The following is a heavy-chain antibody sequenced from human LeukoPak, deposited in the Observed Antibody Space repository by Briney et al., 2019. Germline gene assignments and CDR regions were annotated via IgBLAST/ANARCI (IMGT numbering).Heavy chain of an antibody. J-gene: IGHJ3*02. CDR1: GFTFSSYS. CDR2: ISSSSNYI. Sequence: GGSLRVSCAASGFTFSSYSMNWVRQAPGKGLEWVSSISSSSNYIDYADSVKGRFTISRDTARNSLYLQMNSLRAEDTAVYYCARTRYCSGSSCHIAFDIWGQGTVVTVSS. V-gene: IGHV3-21*01. CDR3: ARTRYCSGSSCHIAFDI. D-gene: IGHD2-15*01.